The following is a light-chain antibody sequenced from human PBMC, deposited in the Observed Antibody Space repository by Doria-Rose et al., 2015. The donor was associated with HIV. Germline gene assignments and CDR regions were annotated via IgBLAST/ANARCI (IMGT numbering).Light chain of an antibody. CDR2: EVS. J-gene: IGKJ3*01. CDR3: MQTILLPFT. V-gene: IGKV2D-29*02. Sequence: TQSPLSLPVTPGQPASISCRSSQSLVNSDGKTYLYWYLQKPGQSPQLLIYEVSNRFSGVPDRFSGSGSGTDFTLKISRVEPEDFGVYYYMQTILLPFTFGPGTTVDIK. CDR1: QSLVNSDGKTY.